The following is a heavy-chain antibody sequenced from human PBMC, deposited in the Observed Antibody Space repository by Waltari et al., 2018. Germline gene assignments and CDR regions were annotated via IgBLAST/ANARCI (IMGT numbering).Heavy chain of an antibody. J-gene: IGHJ4*02. V-gene: IGHV3-21*01. CDR1: GFSFSSYS. D-gene: IGHD7-27*01. Sequence: EVQLVESGGGLVKPGGSLRLSCAASGFSFSSYSMNWVRQASGKGLEWVSSISSTSTYTHYADSVKGRFTISRDNAKNSLYLQMNSLRGDDTAVYYCARGGWGFSLDYWGQGTLVTFSS. CDR3: ARGGWGFSLDY. CDR2: ISSTSTYT.